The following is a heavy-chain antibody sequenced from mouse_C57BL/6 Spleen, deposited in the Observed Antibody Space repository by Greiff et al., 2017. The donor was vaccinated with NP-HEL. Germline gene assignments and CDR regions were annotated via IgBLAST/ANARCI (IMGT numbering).Heavy chain of an antibody. CDR3: TRVYSNYYAMDY. D-gene: IGHD2-5*01. J-gene: IGHJ4*01. CDR1: GFTFSSYA. CDR2: ISSGGDYI. V-gene: IGHV5-9-1*02. Sequence: EVQLVESGEGLVKPGGSLKLSCAASGFTFSSYAMSWVRQTPEKRLEWVAYISSGGDYIYYADTVKGRFTISRDNARNTLYLQMSSLKSEDTAMYYCTRVYSNYYAMDYWGQGTSVTVSS.